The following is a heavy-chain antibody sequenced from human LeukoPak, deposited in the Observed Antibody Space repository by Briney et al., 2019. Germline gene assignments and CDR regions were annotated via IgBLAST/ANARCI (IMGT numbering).Heavy chain of an antibody. Sequence: PGGSLRLSCAASGFTFSSDDVKSSFSSYAMNWVRQAPGKGLEWVGRIKSKTDGGTTDYTAPVKGRFTISRDDSKNTLYLQMNSLKTEDTAVYYCTTDPAYDSSHYYYRVDIWGQGTMVTVSS. CDR3: TTDPAYDSSHYYYRVDI. J-gene: IGHJ3*02. CDR1: GFTFSSDDVKSSF. V-gene: IGHV3-15*01. D-gene: IGHD3-22*01. CDR2: IKSKTDGGTT.